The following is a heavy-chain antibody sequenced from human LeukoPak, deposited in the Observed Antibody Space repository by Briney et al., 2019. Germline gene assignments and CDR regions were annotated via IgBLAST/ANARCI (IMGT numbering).Heavy chain of an antibody. CDR2: IYSGGST. D-gene: IGHD2-21*02. CDR1: GFTVSSNY. J-gene: IGHJ5*02. V-gene: IGHV3-66*01. CDR3: ASSIVVVTARYNWFDP. Sequence: GGSLRLSCAASGFTVSSNYMSWVRQAPGKGLEWVSVIYSGGSTYYADSVKGRFTISRDNSKNTLYLQMNSLRAEDTAVYHCASSIVVVTARYNWFDPWGQGTLVTVSS.